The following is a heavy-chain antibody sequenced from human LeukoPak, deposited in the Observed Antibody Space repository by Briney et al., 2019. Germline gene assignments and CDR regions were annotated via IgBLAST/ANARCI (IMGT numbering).Heavy chain of an antibody. CDR3: ARARSYYFDY. D-gene: IGHD5-18*01. Sequence: GGSLRLSCAASGFTFSSYWMSWVRQAPGKGLEWVSVIYSGGSTYYADSVKGRFTISRDNSKNTLYLQMNSLRAEDTAVYYCARARSYYFDYWGQGTLVTVSS. CDR1: GFTFSSYW. CDR2: IYSGGST. V-gene: IGHV3-66*01. J-gene: IGHJ4*02.